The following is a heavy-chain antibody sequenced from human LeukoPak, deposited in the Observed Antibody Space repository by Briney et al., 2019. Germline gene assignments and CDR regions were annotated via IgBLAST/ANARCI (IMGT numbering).Heavy chain of an antibody. Sequence: GGSLRLSCAASGFTFSSYAMSWVRQAPGKGLEWVSAISGSGGSTCYADSVKGRFTTSRDNSKNTLYLQMNSLRAEDTAVYYCAKITYYYDSSGYYDYWGQGTLVTVSS. J-gene: IGHJ4*02. CDR1: GFTFSSYA. CDR2: ISGSGGST. V-gene: IGHV3-23*01. D-gene: IGHD3-22*01. CDR3: AKITYYYDSSGYYDY.